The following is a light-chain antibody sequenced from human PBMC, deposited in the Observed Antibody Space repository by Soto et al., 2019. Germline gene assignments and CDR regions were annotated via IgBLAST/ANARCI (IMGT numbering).Light chain of an antibody. J-gene: IGKJ5*01. V-gene: IGKV3-20*01. CDR2: GAS. Sequence: EIVLTQSPGTLSLSPGERATLSCRASQSVCSSCLAWYQQKPGQAPRLLIYGASSRATGIPDRFSGSGSGTDFTLTISRLEPEDFAVYYCQQYGSSPPITFGQGTRLEIK. CDR1: QSVCSSC. CDR3: QQYGSSPPIT.